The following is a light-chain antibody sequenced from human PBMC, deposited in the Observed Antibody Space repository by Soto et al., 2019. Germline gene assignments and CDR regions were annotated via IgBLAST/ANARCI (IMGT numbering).Light chain of an antibody. Sequence: QSVLTQQPSVSAAPGQKVTISCSGSSANIGSNYVSWYQHLPGTAPKLVIYDSDRRPSEIPDRFSGSKSGTSATLDITGLQTGDEADYYCGAWDGSLSVVLFGGGTKLTVL. CDR3: GAWDGSLSVVL. V-gene: IGLV1-51*01. CDR2: DSD. J-gene: IGLJ2*01. CDR1: SANIGSNY.